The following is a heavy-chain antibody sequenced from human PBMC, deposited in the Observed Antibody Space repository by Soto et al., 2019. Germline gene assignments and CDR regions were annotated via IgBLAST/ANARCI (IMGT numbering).Heavy chain of an antibody. V-gene: IGHV3-48*02. J-gene: IGHJ4*02. CDR3: ARGGYDWNYFDY. CDR2: ISSSSRTTI. CDR1: GFTFSSYN. Sequence: LRLSCAASGFTFSSYNMNWVRQAPGKGLEWVSYISSSSRTTIYDADSVKGRFTISRDNAENSVYLQMHSLRDVDTAVYYCARGGYDWNYFDYWGQGTLVTVSS. D-gene: IGHD5-12*01.